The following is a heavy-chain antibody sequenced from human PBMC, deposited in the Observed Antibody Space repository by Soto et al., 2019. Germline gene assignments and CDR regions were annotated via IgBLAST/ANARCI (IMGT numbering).Heavy chain of an antibody. Sequence: QVQLVQSGAEVKKPGSSVKVSCKASGGTFSSYTISWVRQAPGQGLEWMGRIIPILGIANYAQKFQGRVTIPADKSTGTGYMELGSLRSEDTAVYYCARDRGRIAVAGTWDYWGQGTLVTVSS. CDR2: IIPILGIA. J-gene: IGHJ4*02. CDR3: ARDRGRIAVAGTWDY. V-gene: IGHV1-69*08. CDR1: GGTFSSYT. D-gene: IGHD6-19*01.